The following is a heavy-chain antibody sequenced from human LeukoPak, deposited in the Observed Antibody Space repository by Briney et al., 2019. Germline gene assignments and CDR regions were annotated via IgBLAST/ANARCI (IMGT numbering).Heavy chain of an antibody. D-gene: IGHD2-15*01. V-gene: IGHV3-66*01. J-gene: IGHJ6*02. CDR1: EFTVSSNF. Sequence: GGSLRLSCAASEFTVSSNFMIWVRQAPGKGREWVSVIYAGGSAYYAHSVKGRFTISRDSSKNTVYLQMNSLRAEDTAVDYCARAYCSGGSCYSRDFGMDFWGQGTTVTVSS. CDR2: IYAGGSA. CDR3: ARAYCSGGSCYSRDFGMDF.